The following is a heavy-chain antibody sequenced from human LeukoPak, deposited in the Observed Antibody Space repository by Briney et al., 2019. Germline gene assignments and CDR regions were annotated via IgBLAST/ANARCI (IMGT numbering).Heavy chain of an antibody. D-gene: IGHD6-19*01. CDR2: IYWDDDK. J-gene: IGHJ4*02. CDR3: AHISGYFDY. Sequence: SGPTLVNPTQTLTLTCTFSGFSLCTSGVGVGWIRQPPGKALEWLALIYWDDDKRYSPSLKSRLTITKDTSKNQVVLTVTNMDPVDTATYFCAHISGYFDYWGQGTLVTVSS. CDR1: GFSLCTSGVG. V-gene: IGHV2-5*02.